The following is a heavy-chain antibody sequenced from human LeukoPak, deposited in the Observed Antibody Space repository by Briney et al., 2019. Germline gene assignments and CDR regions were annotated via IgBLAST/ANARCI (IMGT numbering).Heavy chain of an antibody. Sequence: GRSLRLSCAPSGLTVSSNYMSWVRQAPGKGLEWVSVIYSGGSTYYADSVKGRFTISRDNSKNTLYLQMNSLRAEDTAVYYCARGERDYVWGSYRLWGQGTLVTVSS. CDR1: GLTVSSNY. J-gene: IGHJ4*02. CDR3: ARGERDYVWGSYRL. V-gene: IGHV3-53*01. CDR2: IYSGGST. D-gene: IGHD3-16*02.